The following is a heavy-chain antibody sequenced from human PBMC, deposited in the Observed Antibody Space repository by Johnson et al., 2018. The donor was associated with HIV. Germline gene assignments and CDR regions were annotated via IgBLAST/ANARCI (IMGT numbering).Heavy chain of an antibody. CDR1: GFTFSDYY. D-gene: IGHD2-15*01. Sequence: QVQLVESGGGLVKPGGSLRLSCVASGFTFSDYYMTWVRQAPGKGLEWVSYISSSGSTIYSADSVKGRFTISRDNAKNSLYLQMNSLSAEDSAVYYCARSKDCSGGSCPDAFDIWGQGTMLIVSS. CDR3: ARSKDCSGGSCPDAFDI. CDR2: ISSSGSTI. J-gene: IGHJ3*02. V-gene: IGHV3-11*04.